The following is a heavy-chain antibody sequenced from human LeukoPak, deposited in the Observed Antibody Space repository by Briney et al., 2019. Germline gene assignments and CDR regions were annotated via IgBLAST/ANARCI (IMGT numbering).Heavy chain of an antibody. CDR1: DDSISSSSYY. Sequence: SETLSLTCTVPDDSISSSSYYCGWIRHPPGTGLEWIASLYYSGTTYYNPSLKSRVTISVDTSRNQISLKLSSVTAADTAVYYCTRGIIIIRRVIIYYHYMDVWGTGTTVTVSS. J-gene: IGHJ6*03. CDR3: TRGIIIIRRVIIYYHYMDV. D-gene: IGHD3-10*01. CDR2: LYYSGTT. V-gene: IGHV4-39*07.